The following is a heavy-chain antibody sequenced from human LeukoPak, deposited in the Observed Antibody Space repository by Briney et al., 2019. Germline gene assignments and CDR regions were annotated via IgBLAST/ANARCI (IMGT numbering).Heavy chain of an antibody. V-gene: IGHV3-21*01. D-gene: IGHD3-10*01. CDR3: ARQVQYGSGNEKSRACYMDV. J-gene: IGHJ6*03. CDR2: ISSSSSYI. Sequence: GGSLRLSCAASGFTFSSYSMNWVRQAPGKGLEWVSSISSSSSYIYYADSVKGRFTISRDNAKNSLYLQMNSLRAEDTAVYYCARQVQYGSGNEKSRACYMDVWGKGTTVTVSS. CDR1: GFTFSSYS.